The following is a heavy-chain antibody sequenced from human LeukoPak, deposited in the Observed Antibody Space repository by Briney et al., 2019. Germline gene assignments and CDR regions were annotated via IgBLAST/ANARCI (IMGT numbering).Heavy chain of an antibody. Sequence: PGRSLRLARAASGFTLRGYGMHCVRQAPGEGLEWVAFIRYDGRDKSYADSVKGRFTISRDNSENTLYLQINSLRVEDTAVYYCAKDTPTTGYPLDSWGQGTLVTVSS. CDR1: GFTLRGYG. CDR2: IRYDGRDK. J-gene: IGHJ4*02. D-gene: IGHD1-1*01. V-gene: IGHV3-30*02. CDR3: AKDTPTTGYPLDS.